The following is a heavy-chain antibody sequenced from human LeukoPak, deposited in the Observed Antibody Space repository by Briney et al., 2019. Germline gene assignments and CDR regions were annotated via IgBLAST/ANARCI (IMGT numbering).Heavy chain of an antibody. V-gene: IGHV5-51*01. Sequence: GESLKISCKGSGYSFTSYWIGWVRQMPGKGLEWMGIIYPGGSDTRYSPSFQGQVTISADKSISTAYLQWSSLKASDTAMYYCARPRLGGSGWLHPFDYWGQGTLVTVSS. D-gene: IGHD6-19*01. CDR1: GYSFTSYW. CDR3: ARPRLGGSGWLHPFDY. J-gene: IGHJ4*02. CDR2: IYPGGSDT.